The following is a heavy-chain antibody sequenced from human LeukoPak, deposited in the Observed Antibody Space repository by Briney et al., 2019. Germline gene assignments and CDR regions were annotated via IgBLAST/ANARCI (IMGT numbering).Heavy chain of an antibody. D-gene: IGHD3-22*01. CDR3: ARGVTMIVVVIHDWYFDL. J-gene: IGHJ2*01. CDR2: IYYTRST. V-gene: IGHV4-39*01. Sequence: ETLSLTCTVSGGSISSSSYYWGWIRQPPGKGLEWIGSIYYTRSTYYNPSLKSRVTISVDTSKNQFSLKLTSVTAADTAVYYCARGVTMIVVVIHDWYFDLWGRGTLVTVSS. CDR1: GGSISSSSYY.